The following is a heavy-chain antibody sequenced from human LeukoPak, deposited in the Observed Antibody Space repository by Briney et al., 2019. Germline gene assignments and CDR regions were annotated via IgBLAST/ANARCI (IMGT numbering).Heavy chain of an antibody. CDR2: IRSRSFGGTP. CDR1: GFTFGDYA. J-gene: IGHJ4*02. Sequence: PGGSLRLSCTASGFTFGDYAMSWFRQAPGKGLEWVGFIRSRSFGGTPEYAASVKGRFTISRDNSNSIAYLQMSSLKSKDTAVYYCTKSYYDSSGYPVDWGQGTLITVSS. D-gene: IGHD3-22*01. CDR3: TKSYYDSSGYPVD. V-gene: IGHV3-49*03.